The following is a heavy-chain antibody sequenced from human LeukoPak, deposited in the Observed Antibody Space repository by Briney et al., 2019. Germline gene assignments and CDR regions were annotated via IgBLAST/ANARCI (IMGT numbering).Heavy chain of an antibody. D-gene: IGHD6-19*01. V-gene: IGHV3-23*01. Sequence: PGGSLRLSCAASGFTFSGYAMSWVRQAPGKGLEWVSAISGSGGSTYYADSVKGRFTISRDNSKNTLYLQMNSLRAEDTAVYYCAKDSFVAGTLLVLVYWGQGTLVTVSS. CDR3: AKDSFVAGTLLVLVY. CDR1: GFTFSGYA. J-gene: IGHJ4*02. CDR2: ISGSGGST.